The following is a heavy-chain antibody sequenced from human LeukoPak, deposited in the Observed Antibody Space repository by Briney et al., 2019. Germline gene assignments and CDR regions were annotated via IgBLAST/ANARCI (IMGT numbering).Heavy chain of an antibody. CDR2: ISSSRSYT. CDR3: ARVYYGPGSTLDY. V-gene: IGHV3-21*01. D-gene: IGHD3-10*01. J-gene: IGHJ4*02. CDR1: GFTFSTYS. Sequence: PGGSLRLSCEVSGFTFSTYSMNWVRQAPGKGLEWVSSISSSRSYTYYADSVKGRFTISRDNAKNSLYLQMNSLRAEDTAVYYCARVYYGPGSTLDYWGQGTLLTVSS.